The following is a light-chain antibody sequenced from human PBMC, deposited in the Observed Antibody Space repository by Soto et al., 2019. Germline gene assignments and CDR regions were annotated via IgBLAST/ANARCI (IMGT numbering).Light chain of an antibody. CDR3: AAWDDSLSPYV. CDR2: RNN. V-gene: IGLV1-47*01. Sequence: QPVLTQPPSASGTPGQRVTISCSGSSSNIGSNYVYWYQQLPGTAPKLLIYRNNQRPSGVPDRFSGSKSGTSASLAISGLRSEDEADYYCAAWDDSLSPYVFGTGTKLTVL. CDR1: SSNIGSNY. J-gene: IGLJ1*01.